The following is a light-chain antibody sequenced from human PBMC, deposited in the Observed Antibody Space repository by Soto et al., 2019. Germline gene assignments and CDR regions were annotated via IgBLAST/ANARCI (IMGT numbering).Light chain of an antibody. CDR2: EVT. CDR3: TSYAGSNNFVV. Sequence: QSVLTQPPSASGSPGQSVTISCTGTSSDVGGYNYVSWYRQYPGKVPKLIIYEVTKRPSGVPDRYSGSKSGNTASLTVSGLQAEDEADYYCTSYAGSNNFVVFGGGTKLTVL. CDR1: SSDVGGYNY. J-gene: IGLJ2*01. V-gene: IGLV2-8*01.